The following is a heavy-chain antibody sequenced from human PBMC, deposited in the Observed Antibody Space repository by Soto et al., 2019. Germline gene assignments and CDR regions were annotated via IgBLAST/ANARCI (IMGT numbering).Heavy chain of an antibody. CDR2: IKSKTDGGTT. D-gene: IGHD6-19*01. V-gene: IGHV3-15*01. J-gene: IGHJ4*02. CDR3: TTGTGGAVILAVVSIDY. CDR1: GFTFSNAW. Sequence: EVQLVESGGGLVKPGGSLRLSCAASGFTFSNAWMSWVRQAPGKGLEWVGRIKSKTDGGTTDYAAPVKGRFTISRDDSKNTLYLQMNSLKTEDTAVYYCTTGTGGAVILAVVSIDYWGQGTLVTVSS.